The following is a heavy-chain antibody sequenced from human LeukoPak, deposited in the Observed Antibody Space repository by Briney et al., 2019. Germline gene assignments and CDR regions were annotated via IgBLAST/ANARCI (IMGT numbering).Heavy chain of an antibody. V-gene: IGHV4-34*01. CDR1: GGSFSGYY. D-gene: IGHD3-3*01. Sequence: KASETLSLTCAVYGGSFSGYYWSWIRQPPGKGLEWIGEINHSGSTNYNPSLKSRVTISVDTSKNQFSLKLSSVTAADTAVYYCATPYDFWSGYYAYWGQGTLVTVSS. CDR3: ATPYDFWSGYYAY. J-gene: IGHJ4*02. CDR2: INHSGST.